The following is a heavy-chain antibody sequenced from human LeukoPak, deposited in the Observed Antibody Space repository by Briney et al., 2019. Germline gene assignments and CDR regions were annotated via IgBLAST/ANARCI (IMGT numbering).Heavy chain of an antibody. Sequence: GGSLRLSCAASTFTFSNYWMHWVRQAPGKGLVWVSSISSSSYIYYADSVKGRFTISRDNAKNTLYLQLDSLRAEDTAVYYCARGLAVAGSSWFDPWGQGTLVSVSS. CDR2: ISSSSYI. J-gene: IGHJ5*02. CDR3: ARGLAVAGSSWFDP. V-gene: IGHV3-69-1*01. D-gene: IGHD6-19*01. CDR1: TFTFSNYW.